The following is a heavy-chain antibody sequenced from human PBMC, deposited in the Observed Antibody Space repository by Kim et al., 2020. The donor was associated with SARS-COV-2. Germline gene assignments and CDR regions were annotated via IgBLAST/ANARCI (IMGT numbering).Heavy chain of an antibody. D-gene: IGHD3-22*01. Sequence: GYADYVKGRFTVSRDNAKNYLYLEMNSLRVEDTALYYCAKVVYSSDFGMDYWGQGTLVTVSS. J-gene: IGHJ4*02. CDR3: AKVVYSSDFGMDY. V-gene: IGHV3-9*01.